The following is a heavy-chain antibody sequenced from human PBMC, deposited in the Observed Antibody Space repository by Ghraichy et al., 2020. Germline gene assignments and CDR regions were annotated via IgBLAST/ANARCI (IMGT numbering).Heavy chain of an antibody. Sequence: GESLNISCAASGFTFSDHYMDWVRQAPGKGLEWVGRTRNKANSYTTEYAASVKGRFTISRDDSKNSLYLQMNSLKTEDTAVYYCARATVEMATITDYWGQGTLVTVSS. V-gene: IGHV3-72*01. CDR3: ARATVEMATITDY. CDR1: GFTFSDHY. D-gene: IGHD5-24*01. J-gene: IGHJ4*02. CDR2: TRNKANSYTT.